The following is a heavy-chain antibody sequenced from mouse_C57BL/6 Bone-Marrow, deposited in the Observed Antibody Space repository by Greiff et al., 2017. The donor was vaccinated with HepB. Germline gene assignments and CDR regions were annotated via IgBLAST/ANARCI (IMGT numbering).Heavy chain of an antibody. CDR2: IDPSDSYT. Sequence: VQLQQPGAELVRPGTSVKLSCKASCYTFTSYWMHWVKQRPGQGLEWIGVIDPSDSYTNYNQKFKGKATLTVDTSSSTAYMQLSSLTSEDSAVYYCARLDYGSRSAMDYWGQGTSVTVSS. CDR3: ARLDYGSRSAMDY. D-gene: IGHD1-1*01. V-gene: IGHV1-59*01. CDR1: CYTFTSYW. J-gene: IGHJ4*01.